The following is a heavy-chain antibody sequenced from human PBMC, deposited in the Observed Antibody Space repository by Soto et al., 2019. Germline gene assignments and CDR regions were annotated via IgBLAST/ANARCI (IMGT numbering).Heavy chain of an antibody. CDR1: GFTFSNAG. Sequence: GGSLRLSGAASGFTFSNAGISWVRQAPGKGLEWVGRIKSKTDGGTTDYAAPVKGRFTISRDDSKNTLYLQMNSLKTEDTAVYSCTTDPIVVVAAMSPYYFDYCGQGTLVTVSS. D-gene: IGHD2-15*01. V-gene: IGHV3-15*01. J-gene: IGHJ4*02. CDR2: IKSKTDGGTT. CDR3: TTDPIVVVAAMSPYYFDY.